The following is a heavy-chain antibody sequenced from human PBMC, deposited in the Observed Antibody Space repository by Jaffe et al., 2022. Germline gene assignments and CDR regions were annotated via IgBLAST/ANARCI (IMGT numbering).Heavy chain of an antibody. J-gene: IGHJ4*02. CDR2: ISSSGSTI. CDR1: GFTFSSYE. D-gene: IGHD3-22*01. Sequence: EVQLVESGGGLVQPGGSLRLSCAASGFTFSSYEMNWVRQAPGKGLEWVSYISSSGSTIYYADSVKGRFTISRDNAKNSLYLQMNSLRAEDTAVYYCARDWVYSSGYHRKFDYWGQGTLVTVSS. V-gene: IGHV3-48*03. CDR3: ARDWVYSSGYHRKFDY.